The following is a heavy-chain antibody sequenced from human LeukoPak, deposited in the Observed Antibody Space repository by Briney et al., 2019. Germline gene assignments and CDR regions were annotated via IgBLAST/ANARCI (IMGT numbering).Heavy chain of an antibody. J-gene: IGHJ3*02. Sequence: GRSLRLSCAASGFTFSSYGMHWVRQAPGKGLEWVAVIWYDGSNKYYADSVKGRFTISRDNSKNTLYLQMNSLRAEDTAVYYCAREKRDDAFDIWGQGTMVTVSS. D-gene: IGHD5-24*01. V-gene: IGHV3-33*01. CDR1: GFTFSSYG. CDR2: IWYDGSNK. CDR3: AREKRDDAFDI.